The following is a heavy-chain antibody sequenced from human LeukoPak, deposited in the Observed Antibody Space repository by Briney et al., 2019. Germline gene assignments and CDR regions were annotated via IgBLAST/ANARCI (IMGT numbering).Heavy chain of an antibody. Sequence: ASVKVSCKASGYTFIAYYIHWVRQAPGQGLEWMGWINPNSGGTNYAQKLQGRVTMTTDTSTSTAYMELRSLRSDDTAVYYCARGGSTIVVVPASNLPSDYWGQGTLVTVSS. CDR2: INPNSGGT. J-gene: IGHJ4*02. CDR3: ARGGSTIVVVPASNLPSDY. D-gene: IGHD2-2*01. V-gene: IGHV1-2*02. CDR1: GYTFIAYY.